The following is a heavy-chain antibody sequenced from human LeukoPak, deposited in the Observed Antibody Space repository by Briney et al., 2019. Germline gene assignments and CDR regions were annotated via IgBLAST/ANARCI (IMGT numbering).Heavy chain of an antibody. CDR2: IYYSGST. CDR3: ARVTSDYVWGSYRPPSRWFDP. CDR1: GGSISSGGYY. J-gene: IGHJ5*02. Sequence: SQTLSLTCTVSGGSISSGGYYRSWIRQHPGKGLEWIGYIYYSGSTYYNPSLKSRVTISVDTSKNQFSLKLSSVTAADTAVYYCARVTSDYVWGSYRPPSRWFDPWGQGTLVTVSS. V-gene: IGHV4-31*03. D-gene: IGHD3-16*02.